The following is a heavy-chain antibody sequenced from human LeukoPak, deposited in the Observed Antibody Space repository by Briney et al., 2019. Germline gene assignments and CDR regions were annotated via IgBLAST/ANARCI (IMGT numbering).Heavy chain of an antibody. D-gene: IGHD5-18*01. CDR1: GFTFSSYS. CDR2: ISSSSSYI. CDR3: ARGGYSYGFDY. J-gene: IGHJ4*02. Sequence: PGGSLRLSCAASGFTFSSYSMNWGRQAPGKGLWWVSSISSSSSYIYYADPVKGRFTISRDNAKNSLYLQMDSLRAEDTAVYYCARGGYSYGFDYWGQGTLVTVSS. V-gene: IGHV3-21*01.